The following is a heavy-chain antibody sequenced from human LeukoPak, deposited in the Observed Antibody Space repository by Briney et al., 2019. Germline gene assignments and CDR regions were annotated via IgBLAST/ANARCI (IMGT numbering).Heavy chain of an antibody. CDR2: ITASGGNT. CDR1: GFTFSSYA. J-gene: IGHJ4*02. V-gene: IGHV3-23*01. CDR3: AKGNGYSYGRYYFDY. D-gene: IGHD5-18*01. Sequence: QPGGSLRLSCAASGFTFSSYAVGWVRQAPGKGLEWVSAITASGGNTYYADSVKGRFTISRDNSKNTLYLQVNSLRAEDTAVYYCAKGNGYSYGRYYFDYWGQGTLVTVSS.